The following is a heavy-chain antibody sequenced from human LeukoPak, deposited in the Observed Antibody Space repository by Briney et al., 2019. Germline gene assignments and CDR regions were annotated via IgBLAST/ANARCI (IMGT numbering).Heavy chain of an antibody. V-gene: IGHV3-23*01. Sequence: GGSLRLSCAASGFTFGSYDMSWVRQAPGRGLEYVSAISGIGANTHYADSVQGRFTISRDNSENTLYLQMNSLRAEDTAVYYCAKDLPPYSYGYYFDYWGQGTLVTVSS. J-gene: IGHJ4*02. CDR2: ISGIGANT. D-gene: IGHD5-18*01. CDR3: AKDLPPYSYGYYFDY. CDR1: GFTFGSYD.